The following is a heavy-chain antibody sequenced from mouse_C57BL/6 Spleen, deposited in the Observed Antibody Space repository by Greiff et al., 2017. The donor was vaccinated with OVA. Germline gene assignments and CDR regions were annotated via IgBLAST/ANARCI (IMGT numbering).Heavy chain of an antibody. Sequence: VQLQQSGAELVRPGPSVKMSCKASGYTFTNYWIGWAKQRPGHGLEWIGDIYPGGGYTNYNEKFKGKATLTADKSSSTAYMQFSSLTSEDSAIYYCARSGYDYDYFDYWGQGTTLTVSS. D-gene: IGHD2-4*01. CDR1: GYTFTNYW. V-gene: IGHV1-63*01. CDR3: ARSGYDYDYFDY. CDR2: IYPGGGYT. J-gene: IGHJ2*01.